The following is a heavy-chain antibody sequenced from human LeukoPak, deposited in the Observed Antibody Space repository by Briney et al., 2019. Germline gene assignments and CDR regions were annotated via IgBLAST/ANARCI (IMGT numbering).Heavy chain of an antibody. CDR3: ARGFSH. D-gene: IGHD3-3*01. CDR2: IDHSGST. Sequence: NPSESLSLTCAVYGGSFIDYYWSWLRQPPGKGMEWNGEIDHSGSTTYNPSLKSRVTISVDTSKNQFSLKLNSVTAADTAVYYCARGFSHWGQGTLVTVSS. V-gene: IGHV4-34*01. CDR1: GGSFIDYY. J-gene: IGHJ4*02.